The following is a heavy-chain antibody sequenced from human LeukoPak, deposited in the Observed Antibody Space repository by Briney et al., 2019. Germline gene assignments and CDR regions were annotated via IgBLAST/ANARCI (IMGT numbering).Heavy chain of an antibody. CDR2: ISSSSSYI. J-gene: IGHJ6*02. V-gene: IGHV3-21*01. CDR1: GFSFSSYS. CDR3: ARDGDIYYDSPYEDA. Sequence: GGSLRLSCVASGFSFSSYSMNWVRQAPGKGLEWVSSISSSSSYIYYADSVKGRFTISRDNAKNSLYLQMNSLRAEDTAVYYCARDGDIYYDSPYEDAWGQGTTVTVSS. D-gene: IGHD3-22*01.